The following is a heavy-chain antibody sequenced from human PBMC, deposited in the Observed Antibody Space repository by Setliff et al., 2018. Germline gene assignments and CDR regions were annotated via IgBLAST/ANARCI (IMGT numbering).Heavy chain of an antibody. D-gene: IGHD3-10*01. CDR3: TRKVLRAGSDWYFDL. CDR1: GFTFSSYA. CDR2: ISGSGGST. V-gene: IGHV3-23*01. J-gene: IGHJ2*01. Sequence: GGSLRLSCAASGFTFSSYAMTWVRQAPGKGLEWVSVISGSGGSTYYADSVKGRFSISRDNSMFTLYLQMNSLRADDTALYYCTRKVLRAGSDWYFDLWGRGTLVTVSS.